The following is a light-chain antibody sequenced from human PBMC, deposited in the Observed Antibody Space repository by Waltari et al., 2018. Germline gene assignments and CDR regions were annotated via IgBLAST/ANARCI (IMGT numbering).Light chain of an antibody. CDR3: QQYNNWPWG. J-gene: IGKJ1*01. Sequence: EIVMTQSPATLSVSPGERAPLSCRSSQSVSSNLAWYQQKPGQAPRLLIYGASTRATGIPARFSGSGSGTEFTLTISSLQSEDFAVYYCQQYNNWPWGFGQGTKVEIK. V-gene: IGKV3-15*01. CDR2: GAS. CDR1: QSVSSN.